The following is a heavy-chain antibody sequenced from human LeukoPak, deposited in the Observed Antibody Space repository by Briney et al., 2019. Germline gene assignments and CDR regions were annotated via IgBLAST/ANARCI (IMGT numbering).Heavy chain of an antibody. CDR3: ARADYYETSGPFGY. D-gene: IGHD3-22*01. CDR2: ISSSGSTI. V-gene: IGHV3-48*03. CDR1: GFTFSSYE. J-gene: IGHJ4*02. Sequence: GGSLRLSCAASGFTFSSYEMNWVRQAPGKGLEWVSYISSSGSTIYCADSVKGRFTISRDNAKNSLYLQMNSLRAEDTAVYYCARADYYETSGPFGYWGQGALVIVSS.